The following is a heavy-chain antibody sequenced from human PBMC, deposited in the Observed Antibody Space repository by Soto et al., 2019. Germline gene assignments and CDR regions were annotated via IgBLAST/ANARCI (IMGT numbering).Heavy chain of an antibody. J-gene: IGHJ5*01. CDR3: ARDILSGGAYPDS. D-gene: IGHD3-10*01. Sequence: LRLSCAASGFTFSTYTMNWVRQAPGKGLEWISSISSGSSYIYYAGSVKGRFTISRDNAKNSLFLQMNSLRADDTAVYYCARDILSGGAYPDSWGQGTKVTVSS. CDR2: ISSGSSYI. V-gene: IGHV3-21*01. CDR1: GFTFSTYT.